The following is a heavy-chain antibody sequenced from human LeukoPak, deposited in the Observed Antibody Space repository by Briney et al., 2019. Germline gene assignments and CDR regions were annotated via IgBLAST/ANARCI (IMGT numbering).Heavy chain of an antibody. CDR3: ARGPYYPYYYGMDV. V-gene: IGHV4-59*01. CDR1: GGSISSYY. D-gene: IGHD3-10*01. Sequence: SETLSLTCTVSGGSISSYYWSWIRQPPGKGLGWIGYIYYSGSTNYNPSLKSRVTISVDTSKNQFSLKLSSVTAADTAVYYCARGPYYPYYYGMDVWGQGTTVTVSS. CDR2: IYYSGST. J-gene: IGHJ6*02.